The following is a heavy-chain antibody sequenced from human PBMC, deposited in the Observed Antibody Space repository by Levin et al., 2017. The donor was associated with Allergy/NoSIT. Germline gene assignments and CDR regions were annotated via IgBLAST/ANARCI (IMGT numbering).Heavy chain of an antibody. J-gene: IGHJ6*03. V-gene: IGHV4-30-2*01. Sequence: SETLSLTCAVSGGSISNGGYSWSWIRQPPGKGLEWIGYIYHSGSTYYNPSLKSRVTISVDRSKNQFSLKLSSVTAADTAVYYCARGPPSGSYPFYYYYMDVWGKGTTVTVSS. CDR2: IYHSGST. CDR1: GGSISNGGYS. CDR3: ARGPPSGSYPFYYYYMDV. D-gene: IGHD3-10*01.